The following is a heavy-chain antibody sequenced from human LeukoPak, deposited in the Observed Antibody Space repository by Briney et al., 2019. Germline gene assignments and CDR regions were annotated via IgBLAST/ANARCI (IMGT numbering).Heavy chain of an antibody. J-gene: IGHJ4*02. D-gene: IGHD5-12*01. CDR3: VKNVGGNEGAY. CDR1: GCTFSNYA. CDR2: ISAGGDKI. V-gene: IGHV3-23*01. Sequence: PGGSLRLSCVASGCTFSNYAMSWVRQAPGKGLQWVSAISAGGDKIHYAGSVKGRFTISRDNSRNTLYVQMSSLKADDTAVYYCVKNVGGNEGAYWGQGTLVTVSS.